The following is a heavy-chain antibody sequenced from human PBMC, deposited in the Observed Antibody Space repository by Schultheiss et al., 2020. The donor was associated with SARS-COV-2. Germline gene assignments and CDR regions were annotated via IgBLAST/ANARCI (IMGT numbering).Heavy chain of an antibody. J-gene: IGHJ3*02. Sequence: GGSLRLSCAASGLTFSRFGMHWVRQAPGKGLEWMATISYDGSISYYGDSVKGRFTISRDNSRNTLYLQMHILRAQDTAVYYCARGAVAGDDAFDIWGQGTMVTVSS. CDR2: ISYDGSIS. CDR3: ARGAVAGDDAFDI. V-gene: IGHV3-30*03. CDR1: GLTFSRFG. D-gene: IGHD6-19*01.